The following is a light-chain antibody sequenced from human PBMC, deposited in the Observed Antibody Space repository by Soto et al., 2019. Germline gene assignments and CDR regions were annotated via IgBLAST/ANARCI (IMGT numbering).Light chain of an antibody. V-gene: IGKV1-39*01. Sequence: DNQMSQSPSSLSASIGDRVTLTCRASQSISSYLNWYQQKPGKAPKLLIYAAFSLQRGVPSSFRGSGSGTDVPLTISRLEPEECAVFSCQQYGSSAWPFGQATK. CDR2: AAF. J-gene: IGKJ1*01. CDR1: QSISSY. CDR3: QQYGSSAWP.